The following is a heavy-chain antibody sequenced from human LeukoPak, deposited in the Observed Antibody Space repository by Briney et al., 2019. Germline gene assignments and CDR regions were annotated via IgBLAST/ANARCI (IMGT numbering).Heavy chain of an antibody. J-gene: IGHJ5*01. Sequence: EAGGSLRLSCGGSGFALKSYSLTWVRQAPGKGLEWVSSISSTSAYIHYADSVKGRFTISRDNVDNVVYLEMNGLRAEDTATYYCARVAVSGPTGWFDSWGQGTLVIVSS. CDR1: GFALKSYS. D-gene: IGHD2-8*02. V-gene: IGHV3-21*01. CDR3: ARVAVSGPTGWFDS. CDR2: ISSTSAYI.